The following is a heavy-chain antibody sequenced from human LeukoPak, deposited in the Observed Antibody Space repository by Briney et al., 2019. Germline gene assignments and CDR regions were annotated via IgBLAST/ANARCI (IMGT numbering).Heavy chain of an antibody. CDR1: GFMFSQHT. V-gene: IGHV3-23*01. Sequence: GGSLRLSCAVSGFMFSQHTMSWVRQSPGKRLEWVSSISGSGDATRYADSVMGRFTISRDNAKNTLSLQMNSLRAEDTAVYYCAKSDCASDGCKLLNYWGQGTLVTASS. CDR2: ISGSGDAT. CDR3: AKSDCASDGCKLLNY. J-gene: IGHJ4*02. D-gene: IGHD3-10*01.